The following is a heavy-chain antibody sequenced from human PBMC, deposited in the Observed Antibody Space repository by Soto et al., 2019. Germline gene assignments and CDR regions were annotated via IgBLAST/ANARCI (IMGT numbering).Heavy chain of an antibody. CDR3: ARRIAAAGPYYYYYYGMDV. D-gene: IGHD6-13*01. V-gene: IGHV5-51*01. CDR2: IYPGDSDT. Sequence: GESLKISCKGSGYSFTSYWIGWVRQMPGKGLEWMGIIYPGDSDTRYSPSFQGQVTISADKSISTAYLQWSSLKASDTAMYYCARRIAAAGPYYYYYYGMDVWGQGTTVTVSS. CDR1: GYSFTSYW. J-gene: IGHJ6*02.